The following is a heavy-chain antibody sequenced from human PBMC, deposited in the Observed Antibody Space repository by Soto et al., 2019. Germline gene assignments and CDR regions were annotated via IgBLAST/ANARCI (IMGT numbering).Heavy chain of an antibody. Sequence: QVQLVQSGAEVKKPVSSVKVSCKASGGTFSSYSINWVRQAPGQGLEWMGEIIPIFGTANYAQKFQGRVTITADESTSTAYMELSSLRSEDKAVYYCARDGGRHSGGIDYWGQGTLVTVSS. CDR2: IIPIFGTA. CDR1: GGTFSSYS. D-gene: IGHD1-26*01. J-gene: IGHJ4*02. CDR3: ARDGGRHSGGIDY. V-gene: IGHV1-69*01.